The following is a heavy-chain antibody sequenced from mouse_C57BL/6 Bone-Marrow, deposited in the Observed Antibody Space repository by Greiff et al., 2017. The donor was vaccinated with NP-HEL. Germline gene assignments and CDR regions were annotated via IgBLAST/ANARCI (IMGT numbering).Heavy chain of an antibody. CDR2: IYPGDGDT. CDR1: GYAFSSSW. J-gene: IGHJ2*01. CDR3: ARGGLRKAYYFDY. D-gene: IGHD2-2*01. Sequence: QVQLKESGPELVKPGASVKISCKASGYAFSSSWMNWVKQRPGKGLEWIGRIYPGDGDTNYNGKFKGKATLTADKSSSTAYMQLSSLTSEDSAVYFCARGGLRKAYYFDYWGQGTTLTVSS. V-gene: IGHV1-82*01.